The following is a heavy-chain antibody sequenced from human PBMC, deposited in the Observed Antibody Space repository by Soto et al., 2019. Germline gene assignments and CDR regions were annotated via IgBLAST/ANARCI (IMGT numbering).Heavy chain of an antibody. CDR1: GGSISSGGYS. V-gene: IGHV4-30-2*01. D-gene: IGHD6-19*01. Sequence: SETLSLTCAVSGGSISSGGYSWSWIRQPPGKGLEWIGYIYHSGSTYYNPSLKSRVTISVDRSKNQFSLKLSSVTAADTAVYYCAREDSSGWYIFDPWGQGTLVTVSS. CDR3: AREDSSGWYIFDP. CDR2: IYHSGST. J-gene: IGHJ5*02.